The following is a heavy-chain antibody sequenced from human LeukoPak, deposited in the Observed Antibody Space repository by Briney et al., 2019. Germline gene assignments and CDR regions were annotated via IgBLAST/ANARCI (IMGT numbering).Heavy chain of an antibody. V-gene: IGHV4-39*07. J-gene: IGHJ4*02. Sequence: SETLSLTCTVSGGSISSSSYYWGWIRQPPGKGLEWIGSIYYSGSTYYNPSLKSRVTISVDTSKNQFSLKLSSVTAADTAVYYCTRNYYDSSGYYYDYWGQGTLVTVSS. CDR1: GGSISSSSYY. CDR2: IYYSGST. CDR3: TRNYYDSSGYYYDY. D-gene: IGHD3-22*01.